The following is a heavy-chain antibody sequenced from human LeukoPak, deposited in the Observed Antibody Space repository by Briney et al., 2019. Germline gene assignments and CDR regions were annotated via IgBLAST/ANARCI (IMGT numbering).Heavy chain of an antibody. CDR3: AKDTGGSGSYTFSADY. Sequence: GGSLRLSCAASGFTFHDYAMDWLRQAPGKGLEWVCLISWDGGSTYYADSVKGRFTISRDNSNTSLYLQMHSLRTEDTAFYYCAKDTGGSGSYTFSADYWGKGTLVTVSS. J-gene: IGHJ4*02. V-gene: IGHV3-43D*03. D-gene: IGHD3-10*01. CDR2: ISWDGGST. CDR1: GFTFHDYA.